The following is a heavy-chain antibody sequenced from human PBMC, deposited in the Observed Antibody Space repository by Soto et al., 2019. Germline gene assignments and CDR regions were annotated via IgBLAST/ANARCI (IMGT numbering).Heavy chain of an antibody. Sequence: LRLSCSAPGFTFSTYWMSWVRQAPVKGLEWVANIKQDGSEKYYVDSVKGRFTISRDNAKNSLYLQMHSLRAEDTAVYYCARSGLALPYSASHWFDPWGHGTLVTVSS. CDR2: IKQDGSEK. D-gene: IGHD3-22*01. CDR3: ARSGLALPYSASHWFDP. J-gene: IGHJ5*02. V-gene: IGHV3-7*01. CDR1: GFTFSTYW.